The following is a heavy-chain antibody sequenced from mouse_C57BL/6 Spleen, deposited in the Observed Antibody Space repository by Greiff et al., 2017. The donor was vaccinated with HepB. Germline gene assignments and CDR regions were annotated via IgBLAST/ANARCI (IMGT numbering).Heavy chain of an antibody. CDR1: GYAFSSSW. J-gene: IGHJ4*01. V-gene: IGHV1-82*01. CDR3: ARSSSGYVGAMDY. CDR2: IYPGDGDT. D-gene: IGHD3-2*02. Sequence: QVQLQQSGPELVKPGASVKISCKASGYAFSSSWMNWVKQRPGKGLEWIGRIYPGDGDTDYNGKFKGKATLTADKSSSTAYMQLSSLTSEDSAVYVCARSSSGYVGAMDYWGQGTSVTGSS.